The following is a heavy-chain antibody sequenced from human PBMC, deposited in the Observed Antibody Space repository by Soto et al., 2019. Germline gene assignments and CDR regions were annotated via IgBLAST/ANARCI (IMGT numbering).Heavy chain of an antibody. J-gene: IGHJ6*02. Sequence: GGSLRLSCAASGFTFDDYAMHWVRQAPGKXLEWVSGISWNSGSIGYADSVKGRFTISRDNAKNSLYLQMNSLRAEDTALYYCAQDMAAAGTDPFWLGHYGMDVWGQGTTVTVSS. CDR3: AQDMAAAGTDPFWLGHYGMDV. V-gene: IGHV3-9*01. CDR1: GFTFDDYA. D-gene: IGHD6-13*01. CDR2: ISWNSGSI.